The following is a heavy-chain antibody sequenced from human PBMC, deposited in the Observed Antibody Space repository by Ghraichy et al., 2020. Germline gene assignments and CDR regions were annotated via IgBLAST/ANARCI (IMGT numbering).Heavy chain of an antibody. D-gene: IGHD2-15*01. CDR1: RDSVSSASFY. CDR2: IYYSGST. CDR3: ARDHCNGCNCYSAYYGMDI. Sequence: SETLSLTCTVSRDSVSSASFYWSWIRQPPGKGLEWIGNIYYSGSTNYNPSLKSRVDISVDTSTNQFSLRLSSVTAADSAVYYCARDHCNGCNCYSAYYGMDIWGQGTTVTVSS. J-gene: IGHJ6*02. V-gene: IGHV4-61*01.